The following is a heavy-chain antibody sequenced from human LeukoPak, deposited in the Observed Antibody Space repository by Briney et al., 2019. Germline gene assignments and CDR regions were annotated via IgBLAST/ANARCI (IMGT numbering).Heavy chain of an antibody. V-gene: IGHV3-48*02. CDR2: ISSGGSTI. Sequence: GGSLRLSCATSGFIFSSYSMNWVRQAPGKGLVWVAYISSGGSTIYYADSVRGRFTISRDSARNALYLQMDSLRDEDTAVYYCARDETGVGSGGIGLWGQGTLVTVSS. D-gene: IGHD2-8*02. CDR1: GFIFSSYS. CDR3: ARDETGVGSGGIGL. J-gene: IGHJ1*01.